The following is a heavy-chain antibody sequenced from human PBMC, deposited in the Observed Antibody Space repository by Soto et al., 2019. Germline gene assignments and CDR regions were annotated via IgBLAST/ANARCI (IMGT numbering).Heavy chain of an antibody. Sequence: RGESLKISCQGSGYRFTSYWIAWVRQMPGKGLEWVGVIYPGDSDVKYSPSFEGHITISVDRSDSTAYLQWTSLKASDTAMYFCARHFDSSGYYPDYWGQGTQVTVSS. CDR3: ARHFDSSGYYPDY. J-gene: IGHJ4*02. CDR2: IYPGDSDV. CDR1: GYRFTSYW. D-gene: IGHD3-22*01. V-gene: IGHV5-51*01.